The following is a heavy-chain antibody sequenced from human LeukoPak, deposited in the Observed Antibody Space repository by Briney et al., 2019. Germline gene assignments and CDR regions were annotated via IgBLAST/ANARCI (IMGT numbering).Heavy chain of an antibody. J-gene: IGHJ3*02. CDR2: INHSGST. CDR3: ARQRVVPAAINAFDI. CDR1: GGSFSGYY. D-gene: IGHD2-2*01. Sequence: PSETLSPTCAVYGGSFSGYYWSWIRQPPGKGLEWIGEINHSGSTNYNPSLKSRVTISVDTSKNQFSLKLSSVTAADTAVYYCARQRVVPAAINAFDIWGQGTMVTVSS. V-gene: IGHV4-34*01.